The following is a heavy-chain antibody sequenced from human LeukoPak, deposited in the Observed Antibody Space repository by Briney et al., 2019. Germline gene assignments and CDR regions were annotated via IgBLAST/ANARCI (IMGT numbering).Heavy chain of an antibody. D-gene: IGHD3-10*01. J-gene: IGHJ6*02. Sequence: ASVKVSCKASGYTFTDYYMHWVRQAPGQGPEWMGWINPNSGGTNYAQKFQGRVTMTRDTSIGTAYMELSRLKSDDTAVYYCARDGYYYGSGRGWYGMDVWGQGTPVTVSS. CDR3: ARDGYYYGSGRGWYGMDV. V-gene: IGHV1-2*02. CDR2: INPNSGGT. CDR1: GYTFTDYY.